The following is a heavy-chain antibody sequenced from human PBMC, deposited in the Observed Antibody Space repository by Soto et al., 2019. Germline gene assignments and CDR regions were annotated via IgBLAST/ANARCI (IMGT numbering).Heavy chain of an antibody. V-gene: IGHV1-69*02. D-gene: IGHD6-19*01. CDR1: GGTFSSYT. CDR2: IIPILGIA. Sequence: QVQLVQSGAEVKKPGSSVKVSCKASGGTFSSYTISWVRQAPGQGLEWMGRIIPILGIANYAQKFQGRVTITADKSTSTAYMELSSLRSEDTAVYYCARLSRPTVAGTRIDDAFDIWGQGTMVTVSS. J-gene: IGHJ3*02. CDR3: ARLSRPTVAGTRIDDAFDI.